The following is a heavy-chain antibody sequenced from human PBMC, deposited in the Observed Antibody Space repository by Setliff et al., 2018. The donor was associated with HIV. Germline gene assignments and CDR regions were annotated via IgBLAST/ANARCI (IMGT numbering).Heavy chain of an antibody. CDR3: ARETQTGSGSYFA. Sequence: AASVKVSCKTSGYSFTRYYVNWVRQAPGQGLEWVGIINCVNGDTRYAQEFQGRVTITSDTSTTTVYMDLSSLTTQDTAVYYCARETQTGSGSYFAWGQGTLVTVSS. CDR1: GYSFTRYY. J-gene: IGHJ4*02. CDR2: INCVNGDT. V-gene: IGHV1-46*01. D-gene: IGHD3-10*01.